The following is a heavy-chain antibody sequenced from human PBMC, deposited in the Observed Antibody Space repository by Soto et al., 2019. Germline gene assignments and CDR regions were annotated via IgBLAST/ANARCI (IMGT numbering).Heavy chain of an antibody. D-gene: IGHD3-10*01. Sequence: XATLSLTFTVCGDSISSYYWSWIRQPPGKGLEWIGYIYYNGSTNYNPSFKSRVTISVDPSKYQFSLKLTSVTAADTAVYYCARDLRGGWFDPWGQGALVTVSS. CDR2: IYYNGST. V-gene: IGHV4-59*01. J-gene: IGHJ5*02. CDR1: GDSISSYY. CDR3: ARDLRGGWFDP.